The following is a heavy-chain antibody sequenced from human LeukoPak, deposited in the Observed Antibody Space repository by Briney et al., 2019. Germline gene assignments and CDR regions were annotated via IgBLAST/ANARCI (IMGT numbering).Heavy chain of an antibody. D-gene: IGHD3-9*01. J-gene: IGHJ3*02. V-gene: IGHV4-4*02. CDR2: VHPSEGT. CDR1: GGSVSHSNW. Sequence: PSETLSLTCAVSGGSVSHSNWWTWVRQSPGKGLEWIGEVHPSEGTNYNPSLKSRVTISLDKSKNQFSLELNSVTAADTAVYYCARLPPLLRYFDWSDAFDIWGQGTMVTVSS. CDR3: ARLPPLLRYFDWSDAFDI.